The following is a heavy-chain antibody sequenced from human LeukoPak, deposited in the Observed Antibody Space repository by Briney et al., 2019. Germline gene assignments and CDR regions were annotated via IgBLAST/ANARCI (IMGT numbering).Heavy chain of an antibody. CDR2: IYTSGST. CDR3: ARGLSIAVPPTWYYFDY. J-gene: IGHJ4*02. Sequence: SETLSLTCTVSGGSISSYYWSWIRQPAGKGLEWIGRIYTSGSTNYNPSLKSRVTMSVDTSKNQFSLKLSSVTAADTAVYYCARGLSIAVPPTWYYFDYWGQGTLVTVSS. V-gene: IGHV4-4*07. CDR1: GGSISSYY. D-gene: IGHD6-19*01.